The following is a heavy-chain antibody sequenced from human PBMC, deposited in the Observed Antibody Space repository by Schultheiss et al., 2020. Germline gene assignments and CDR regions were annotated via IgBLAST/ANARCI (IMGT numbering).Heavy chain of an antibody. V-gene: IGHV4-39*01. J-gene: IGHJ1*01. CDR2: IYYYGST. CDR1: GGSFSSTSYY. D-gene: IGHD4-17*01. CDR3: ARPQTTLTTPYFQH. Sequence: SETLSLTCTVSGGSFSSTSYYWGWIRQTPGKGLEWIGSIYYYGSTYYNPSLKSRVTMSVDTSKNQFSLKLSSVTAADTAIYYCARPQTTLTTPYFQHWGQGTLVTVSS.